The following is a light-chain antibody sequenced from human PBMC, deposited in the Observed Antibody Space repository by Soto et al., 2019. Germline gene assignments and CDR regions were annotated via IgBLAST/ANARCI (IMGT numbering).Light chain of an antibody. CDR1: KSNVGRNY. V-gene: IGLV1-51*01. CDR3: GTWDSRLSGVL. Sequence: QSVLTQPPSVSAAPGQTVTVSCSGNKSNVGRNYVSWYQQFPGTAPRLLIYDTNKRPSGMPGRFSCSKSGTSATLGITGLQTGDEAIYYCGTWDSRLSGVLFGGGTKLTVL. J-gene: IGLJ2*01. CDR2: DTN.